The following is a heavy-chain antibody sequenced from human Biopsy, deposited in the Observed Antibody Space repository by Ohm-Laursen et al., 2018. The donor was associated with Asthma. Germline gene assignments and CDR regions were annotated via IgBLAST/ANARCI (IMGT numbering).Heavy chain of an antibody. Sequence: ASVKVSCKASGGSCSNYAISWVRQAPRQGLEWMGGLIPVLGTADYAQMFEGRVTITADESTSTAYMELSSLRSEDTAVYYCARGYSGSDRIVYYYSGMEVWGPGTTVTVSS. CDR3: ARGYSGSDRIVYYYSGMEV. CDR1: GGSCSNYA. CDR2: LIPVLGTA. J-gene: IGHJ6*02. V-gene: IGHV1-69*13. D-gene: IGHD5-12*01.